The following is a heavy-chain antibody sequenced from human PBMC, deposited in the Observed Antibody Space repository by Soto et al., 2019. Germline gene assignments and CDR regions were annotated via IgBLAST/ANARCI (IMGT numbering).Heavy chain of an antibody. V-gene: IGHV1-2*02. CDR2: INPKFGDT. CDR3: ARNMDYYYGRGSGNGHGV. J-gene: IGHJ6*02. Sequence: QVQLVQSGAEVKEPGDSVRVSCEASGYTFTAYYIHWVRQAPGQGLEWMGWINPKFGDTTYAQDFQGRVSMTSDMFISTVYIELIRLTSDDTALYYCARNMDYYYGRGSGNGHGVWGQGTTVSVFS. D-gene: IGHD3-10*02. CDR1: GYTFTAYY.